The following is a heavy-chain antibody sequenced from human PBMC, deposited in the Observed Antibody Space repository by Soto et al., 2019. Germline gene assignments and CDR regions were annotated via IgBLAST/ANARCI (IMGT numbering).Heavy chain of an antibody. CDR2: ISYDGSNK. D-gene: IGHD5-12*01. J-gene: IGHJ4*02. CDR3: ARDLRWLQSWEMGY. Sequence: QVQLVESGGGVVQPGRSLRLSCAASGFTFSSYAMHWVRQAPGKGLEWVAVISYDGSNKYYADSVKVRFTISRDNSKNTLYLQMNSLRAEDAAVYYCARDLRWLQSWEMGYWGQGTLVTVSS. CDR1: GFTFSSYA. V-gene: IGHV3-30-3*01.